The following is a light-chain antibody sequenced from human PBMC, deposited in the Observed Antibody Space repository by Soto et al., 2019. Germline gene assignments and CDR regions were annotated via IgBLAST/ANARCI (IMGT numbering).Light chain of an antibody. CDR2: DAS. Sequence: EIVLTQSPATLSLSPGERATLSCRASQSISRFVAWFQQKPGHSPRLLIYDASNRATGIPARFSGSCSGTGFTLTISSLQSEDCALYYCQQYNNWPPITFGQGTRLEI. V-gene: IGKV3-11*01. CDR3: QQYNNWPPIT. CDR1: QSISRF. J-gene: IGKJ5*01.